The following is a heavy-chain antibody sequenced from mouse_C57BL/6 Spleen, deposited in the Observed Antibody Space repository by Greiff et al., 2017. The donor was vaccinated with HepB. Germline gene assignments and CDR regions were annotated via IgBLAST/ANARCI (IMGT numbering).Heavy chain of an antibody. CDR2: IYPGDGDT. CDR3: ANGSSYY. D-gene: IGHD1-1*01. J-gene: IGHJ3*01. V-gene: IGHV1-82*01. CDR1: GYAFSSSW. Sequence: VKPGASVKISCKASGYAFSSSWVNWVKQGPGKGLEWIGRIYPGDGDTNYTGKFKGKATLTADKSSSTAYMQLSSLTSEDSAVYLCANGSSYYWGQGTLVTVSA.